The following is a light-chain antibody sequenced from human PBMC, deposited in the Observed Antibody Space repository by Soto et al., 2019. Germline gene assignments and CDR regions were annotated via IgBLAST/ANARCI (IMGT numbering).Light chain of an antibody. Sequence: QSVLTQPPSVSGSPGQSVTISWTGTSSDVGSYNRVSWYQQPPGTAPKLMIYEVSNRPSGVPDRFSGSKSGNTASLTISGLQAEDEADYYCSSYTSTSTYVFGTGTKVTVL. J-gene: IGLJ1*01. CDR3: SSYTSTSTYV. CDR2: EVS. CDR1: SSDVGSYNR. V-gene: IGLV2-18*02.